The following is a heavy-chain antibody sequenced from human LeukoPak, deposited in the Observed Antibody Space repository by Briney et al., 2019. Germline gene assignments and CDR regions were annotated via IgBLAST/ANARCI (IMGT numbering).Heavy chain of an antibody. V-gene: IGHV3-30*03. CDR3: ARVGYCSGGSCPGD. Sequence: GGSLRLSCAASGFTFSTYGIHWVRQAPGKGLEWVAVISYDGSNKYYADSVKGRFTISRDNSKNTLYLQMNSLRAEDTAVYYCARVGYCSGGSCPGDWGQGTLVTVSS. CDR2: ISYDGSNK. J-gene: IGHJ4*02. CDR1: GFTFSTYG. D-gene: IGHD2-15*01.